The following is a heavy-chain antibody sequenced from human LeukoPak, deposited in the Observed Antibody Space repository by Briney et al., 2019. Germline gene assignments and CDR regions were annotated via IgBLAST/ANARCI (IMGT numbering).Heavy chain of an antibody. CDR3: ARTSPRHGGFDT. CDR1: GGSISSYY. Sequence: SGPTLLKPSETLSLTCTVSGGSISSYYWSWIRQPAGKGLEWIGRIYTSGSTNYNPSLKSRVTMSVDTSKNQFSLKLTSVTAADTAVHYCARTSPRHGGFDTWGQGTMVTVSS. J-gene: IGHJ3*02. V-gene: IGHV4-4*07. CDR2: IYTSGST. D-gene: IGHD2-15*01.